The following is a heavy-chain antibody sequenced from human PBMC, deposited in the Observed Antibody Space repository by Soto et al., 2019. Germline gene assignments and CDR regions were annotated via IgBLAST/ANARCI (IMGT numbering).Heavy chain of an antibody. CDR1: EFSVSDNY. CDR2: IFSGGST. CDR3: KSRDY. Sequence: EVQLVESGGGLVLPGGSLRLAYAASEFSVSDNYMNWVRQAPGKGLEWVAVIFSGGSTNYADSVKGRLTISRLKSENTLYLQMSSLRPEDTAVYFCKSRDYWGRGTLVTVSS. J-gene: IGHJ4*02. V-gene: IGHV3-53*04.